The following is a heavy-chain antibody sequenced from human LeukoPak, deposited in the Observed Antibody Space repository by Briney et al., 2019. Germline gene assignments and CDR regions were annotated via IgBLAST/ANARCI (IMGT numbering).Heavy chain of an antibody. V-gene: IGHV1-8*01. D-gene: IGHD4/OR15-4a*01. Sequence: ASVKVSCKASGYTFTSYDINWVRQATGQGLEWMGWMNPNSGNTGYAQKFQGRVTMTRNTSISTAYMELSSLRSEDTAVYYCARGCGDDYSTTNWFDPWGQGTLVTVSS. J-gene: IGHJ5*02. CDR1: GYTFTSYD. CDR2: MNPNSGNT. CDR3: ARGCGDDYSTTNWFDP.